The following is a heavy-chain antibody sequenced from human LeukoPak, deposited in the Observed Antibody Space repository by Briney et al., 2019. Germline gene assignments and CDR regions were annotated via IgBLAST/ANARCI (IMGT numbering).Heavy chain of an antibody. D-gene: IGHD2-21*01. CDR2: IHRDGSST. CDR1: GFTFSSYW. CDR3: DQRHIERNFVCP. J-gene: IGHJ5*02. V-gene: IGHV3-74*01. Sequence: GGSLRLSCAASGFTFSSYWMHWVRQAPGKGLVWVSRIHRDGSSTNYGDSVKGRFTISRDNANNMLYLQMSSLSPEDTAVYYCDQRHIERNFVCPCGQGTLVTVSS.